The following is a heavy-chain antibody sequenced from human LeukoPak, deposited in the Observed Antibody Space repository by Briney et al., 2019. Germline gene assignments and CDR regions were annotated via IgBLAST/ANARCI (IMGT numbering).Heavy chain of an antibody. J-gene: IGHJ6*02. CDR1: GGTFSSYA. V-gene: IGHV1-69*01. CDR3: ASGSITMIRGLTFHYYGLDV. D-gene: IGHD3-10*01. Sequence: SVKVSCKASGGTFSSYAISWVRQAPGQGLEWMGGIIPIFGTANYAQKFQGRVTITADESTSTAYMELSSLRSEDTAVYYCASGSITMIRGLTFHYYGLDVWGQGTTVTVSS. CDR2: IIPIFGTA.